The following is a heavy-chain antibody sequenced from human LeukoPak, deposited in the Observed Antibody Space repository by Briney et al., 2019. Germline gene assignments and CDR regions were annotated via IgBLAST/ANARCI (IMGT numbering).Heavy chain of an antibody. Sequence: SVKVSCKASGGTFSSYTISWVRQAPGQGLEWMGRIIPILGIANYAQKFQGRVTITADKSTSTAYMELSSLRSEDTAVYYCARDQGDGYGYMDVWGKGITVTVSS. CDR2: IIPILGIA. CDR3: ARDQGDGYGYMDV. V-gene: IGHV1-69*04. CDR1: GGTFSSYT. D-gene: IGHD5-24*01. J-gene: IGHJ6*03.